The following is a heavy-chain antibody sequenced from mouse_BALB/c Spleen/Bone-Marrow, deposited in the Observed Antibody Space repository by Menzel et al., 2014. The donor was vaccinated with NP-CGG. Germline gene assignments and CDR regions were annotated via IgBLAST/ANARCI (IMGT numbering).Heavy chain of an antibody. CDR3: GGACDGSRYGCFDV. CDR1: GFTFSDYG. V-gene: IGHV5-6-3*01. J-gene: IGHJ1*01. Sequence: EVMLVESGGGLVQPGGSLKLSCAASGFTFSDYGMSWVRQTPDKRLELVANISSNGGSTFYVDSMMGRFTISRDNDENTMYLQMSSLKTEDTAMYYCGGACDGSRYGCFDVWGAGTSVTVSS. CDR2: ISSNGGST. D-gene: IGHD1-1*01.